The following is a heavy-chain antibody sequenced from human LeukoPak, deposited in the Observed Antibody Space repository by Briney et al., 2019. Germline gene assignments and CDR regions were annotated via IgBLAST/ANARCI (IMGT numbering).Heavy chain of an antibody. J-gene: IGHJ4*02. CDR3: AGGGRWLQLKGDFDY. CDR1: GGSFSGYY. D-gene: IGHD5-24*01. CDR2: INHSGST. Sequence: SETLSLTCAVYGGSFSGYYWSWIRQPPGKGLEWIGEINHSGSTNYNPSLKSRVTISVDTSKNQFSLKLSSVTAADTAVYYCAGGGRWLQLKGDFDYWGQGTLVTISS. V-gene: IGHV4-34*01.